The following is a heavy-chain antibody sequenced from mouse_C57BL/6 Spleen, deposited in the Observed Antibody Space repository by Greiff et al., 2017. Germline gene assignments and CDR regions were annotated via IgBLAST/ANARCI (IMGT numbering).Heavy chain of an antibody. CDR3: ARDYYSNYWYFDV. CDR1: GYTFTSYW. D-gene: IGHD2-5*01. J-gene: IGHJ1*03. Sequence: VKLMESGAELVKPGASVKLSCKASGYTFTSYWMHWVKQRPGQGLEWIGMIHPNSGSTNYNEKFKSKATLTVDKSSSTAYMQLSSLTSEDSAVYYCARDYYSNYWYFDVWGTGTTVTVSS. CDR2: IHPNSGST. V-gene: IGHV1-64*01.